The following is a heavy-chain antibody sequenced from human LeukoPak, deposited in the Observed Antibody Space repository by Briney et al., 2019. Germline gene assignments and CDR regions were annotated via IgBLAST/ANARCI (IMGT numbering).Heavy chain of an antibody. J-gene: IGHJ3*02. D-gene: IGHD5-12*01. V-gene: IGHV1-2*02. CDR3: ARARGYSGYDGFDI. CDR2: INPESGGT. CDR1: GYTFTGHY. Sequence: ASVKVSCKASGYTFTGHYMHWGRQAPGQGLEWMGWINPESGGTNYVQKFQGRVTMTWDTSISTAYMELSSLRSDDTAVYYCARARGYSGYDGFDIWGQGTMVTVSS.